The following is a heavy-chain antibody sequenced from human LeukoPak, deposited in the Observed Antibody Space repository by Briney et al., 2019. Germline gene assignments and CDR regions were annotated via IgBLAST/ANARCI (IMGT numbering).Heavy chain of an antibody. CDR2: IKSKTDGGTT. CDR1: GFTFSDAW. Sequence: PGGSLRLSCVASGFTFSDAWMSWVRQTPGKGLEWVGRIKSKTDGGTTDYTAPMKGRFTISRDDSKNTLYLEMNSLKTEDTAVYYCTTDNRGYSYGFPFDYWGQGTLVTVSS. CDR3: TTDNRGYSYGFPFDY. V-gene: IGHV3-15*01. D-gene: IGHD5-18*01. J-gene: IGHJ4*02.